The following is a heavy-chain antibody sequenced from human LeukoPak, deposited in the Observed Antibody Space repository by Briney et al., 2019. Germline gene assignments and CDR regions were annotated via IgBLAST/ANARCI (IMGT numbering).Heavy chain of an antibody. CDR1: GFTFSSYA. CDR2: ISSSSSYI. J-gene: IGHJ4*02. Sequence: GGSLRLSCAATGFTFSSYAMSWVRQAPGKGLEWVSSISSSSSYIYYADSVKGRFTISRDNAKNSLYLQMNSLRAEDTAVYYCASVDYGGNSPYYFDYWGQGTLVTVSS. D-gene: IGHD4-23*01. CDR3: ASVDYGGNSPYYFDY. V-gene: IGHV3-21*01.